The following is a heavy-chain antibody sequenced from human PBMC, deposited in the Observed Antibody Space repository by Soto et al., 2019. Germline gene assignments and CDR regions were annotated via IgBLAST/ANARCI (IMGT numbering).Heavy chain of an antibody. Sequence: QVQLQQWGAGLLKPSETLSLTCAVYGGSFSGYYWSWIRQPPGKGLEWIGEINHSGSTNYNPSLKSRVTISVDPSKNQFSLKLSSVTAADTAVYYCARSGISPIVVVPAAMDYWGQGTLVTVSS. V-gene: IGHV4-34*01. J-gene: IGHJ4*02. CDR3: ARSGISPIVVVPAAMDY. CDR1: GGSFSGYY. CDR2: INHSGST. D-gene: IGHD2-2*01.